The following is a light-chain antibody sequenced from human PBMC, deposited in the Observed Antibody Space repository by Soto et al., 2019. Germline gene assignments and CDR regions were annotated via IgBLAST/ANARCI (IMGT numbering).Light chain of an antibody. J-gene: IGLJ1*01. CDR1: SSDVGGYNY. V-gene: IGLV2-14*01. CDR3: SSYTSSSTLG. CDR2: EVS. Sequence: QSALTQPASVSGSPGQSITISCTGTSSDVGGYNYDSWYQQHPGKAPKLMIYEVSNRPSGVSNRFSGSKSGNTASLTISGLQAEDEAHYYCSSYTSSSTLGFGTGTKLTVL.